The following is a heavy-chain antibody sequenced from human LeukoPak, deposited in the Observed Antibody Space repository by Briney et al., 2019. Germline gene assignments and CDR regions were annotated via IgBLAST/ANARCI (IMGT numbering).Heavy chain of an antibody. D-gene: IGHD3-3*01. CDR2: INHDGSEK. CDR3: ARMSGSRLPGY. J-gene: IGHJ4*02. V-gene: IGHV3-7*01. CDR1: GFSFRNFW. Sequence: GGSLRLSCAASGFSFRNFWMIWVRQAPGKGLEWVANINHDGSEKYYVDSVKGRFTISRDNAQKSLYLQMNSLRAEDTAVYYCARMSGSRLPGYWGQGALVTVSS.